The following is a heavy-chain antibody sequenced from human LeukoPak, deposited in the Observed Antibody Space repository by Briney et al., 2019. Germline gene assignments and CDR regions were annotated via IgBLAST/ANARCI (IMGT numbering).Heavy chain of an antibody. V-gene: IGHV3-7*01. CDR3: ATGSGNYDYVWGSYRFGRLGDY. J-gene: IGHJ4*02. D-gene: IGHD3-16*02. Sequence: DSLKGRFTISRDNAKNSLFLQMNSLRAEDTAVYYCATGSGNYDYVWGSYRFGRLGDYWGQGTLVTASS.